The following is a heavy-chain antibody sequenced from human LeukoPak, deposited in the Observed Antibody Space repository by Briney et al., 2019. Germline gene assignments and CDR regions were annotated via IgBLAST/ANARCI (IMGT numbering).Heavy chain of an antibody. Sequence: GGSLRLSCAASGFTFSNYWLTWVRQAPGQGLEWVANIKQDGSEKHYVDSVKGRFTISRDNAKNSLYLQMNSLRAEDTAVYYCAKAGQYYGTMVRGVIITPPFDYWGQGTLVTVSS. V-gene: IGHV3-7*03. CDR2: IKQDGSEK. CDR3: AKAGQYYGTMVRGVIITPPFDY. D-gene: IGHD3-10*01. CDR1: GFTFSNYW. J-gene: IGHJ4*02.